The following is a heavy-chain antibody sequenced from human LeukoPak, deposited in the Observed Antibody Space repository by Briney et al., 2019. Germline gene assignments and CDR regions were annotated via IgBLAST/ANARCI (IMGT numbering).Heavy chain of an antibody. CDR3: SCSSASLFDY. CDR2: IYHSGST. D-gene: IGHD6-13*01. CDR1: GGSISSSNW. V-gene: IGHV4-4*02. Sequence: SSETLSLTCAVSGGSISSSNWWSWVRPPPGKGLEWIGEIYHSGSTNYNPSLKSRVTISVEKSKNQFSLKLSSVTAADTAVYYCSCSSASLFDYWGQGTLVTVSS. J-gene: IGHJ4*02.